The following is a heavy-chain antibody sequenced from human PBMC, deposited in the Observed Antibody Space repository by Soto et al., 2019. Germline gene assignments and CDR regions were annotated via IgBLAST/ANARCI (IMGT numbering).Heavy chain of an antibody. V-gene: IGHV4-59*01. CDR2: IYYSGST. J-gene: IGHJ5*02. CDR3: AGQLDLYNRFDP. CDR1: GGSINSYY. Sequence: SETLSLTCTVSGGSINSYYWSWIRQPPGKGLEWIGYIYYSGSTNYNPSLKSRVTISIDTSKNQFSLNLSSVTAADTAVYYCAGQLDLYNRFDPWGQGTLVTVSS. D-gene: IGHD6-13*01.